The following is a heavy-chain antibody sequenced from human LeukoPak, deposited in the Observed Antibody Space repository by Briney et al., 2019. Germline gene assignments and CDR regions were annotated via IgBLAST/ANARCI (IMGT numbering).Heavy chain of an antibody. Sequence: TSETLSLTCTVPGGSISRYYWSWIRQPPGEGLEWIAYIYYTGRTNYNPSLKSRVTISVDTSENQLSLELISVTAADTAVYFCARLVTSYDILTGYSYYFDSWGQGTLVTVSS. CDR3: ARLVTSYDILTGYSYYFDS. J-gene: IGHJ4*02. D-gene: IGHD3-9*01. CDR2: IYYTGRT. V-gene: IGHV4-59*08. CDR1: GGSISRYY.